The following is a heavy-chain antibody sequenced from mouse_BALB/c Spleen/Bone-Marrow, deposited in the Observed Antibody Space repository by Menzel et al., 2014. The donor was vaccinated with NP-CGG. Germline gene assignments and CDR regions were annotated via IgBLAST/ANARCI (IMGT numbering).Heavy chain of an antibody. Sequence: VKLVESGAELMKPGASVKISCKATGYTFSSYWIEWVKQRPGHGLEWIGEILPGSGSTNYNEKFKGKATFTADTSSNTACMQLSGLTSEGSAVSSCERGGGGGGYWYFDVWGAGTTVTVSS. CDR3: ERGGGGGGYWYFDV. CDR1: GYTFSSYW. J-gene: IGHJ1*01. V-gene: IGHV1-9*01. CDR2: ILPGSGST.